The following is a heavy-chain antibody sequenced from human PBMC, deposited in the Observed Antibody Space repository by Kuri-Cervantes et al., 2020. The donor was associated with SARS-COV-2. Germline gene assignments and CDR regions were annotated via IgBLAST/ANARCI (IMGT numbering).Heavy chain of an antibody. D-gene: IGHD2/OR15-2a*01. V-gene: IGHV3-30*07. Sequence: GGSLRLSCAASGFTFSSYAMHWVRQAPGKGLEWVAVISYDGSNKYYADSVKGRFTISRDNSKNTLYLQMNSLRAEDTAVYYCARAGGILVRAAGDAFDIWGQGTMVTVSS. J-gene: IGHJ3*02. CDR2: ISYDGSNK. CDR3: ARAGGILVRAAGDAFDI. CDR1: GFTFSSYA.